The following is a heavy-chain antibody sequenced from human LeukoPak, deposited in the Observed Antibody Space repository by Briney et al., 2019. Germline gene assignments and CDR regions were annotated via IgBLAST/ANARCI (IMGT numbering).Heavy chain of an antibody. J-gene: IGHJ4*02. CDR3: ARVYHDSSGYYY. CDR2: INPNSGGT. CDR1: GNTLTELS. D-gene: IGHD3-22*01. Sequence: ASVKVSCKVSGNTLTELSMHWVRQAPGKGLEWMGWINPNSGGTNYAQKFQGRVTMTRDTSISTAYMELSRLRSDDAAVYYCARVYHDSSGYYYWGQGTLVTVSS. V-gene: IGHV1-2*02.